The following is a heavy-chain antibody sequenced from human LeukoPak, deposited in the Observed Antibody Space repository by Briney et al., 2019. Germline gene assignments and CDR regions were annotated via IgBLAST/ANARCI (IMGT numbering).Heavy chain of an antibody. Sequence: GASVKVSCKASGYTFTSYYMHSVRQAPGQGLEWMGIINPIVGSTSYAQKFQGRVTMTRDMSTSTVYMELSSLRSEDTAVYYCARSYYDSSKQARTYYYYMDVWGKGTTVTVSS. CDR3: ARSYYDSSKQARTYYYYMDV. CDR1: GYTFTSYY. CDR2: INPIVGST. V-gene: IGHV1-46*01. J-gene: IGHJ6*03. D-gene: IGHD3-22*01.